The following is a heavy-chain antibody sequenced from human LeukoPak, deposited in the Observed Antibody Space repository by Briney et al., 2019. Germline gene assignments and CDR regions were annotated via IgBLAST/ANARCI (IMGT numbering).Heavy chain of an antibody. V-gene: IGHV3-30*04. CDR1: GFTFSSYA. J-gene: IGHJ4*02. CDR3: ARDTYYYDSSGYSSFDY. Sequence: GRSLRLSCAASGFTFSSYAMHWVRQAPGKGLEWVAVISYDGSNKYYADSVKGRFTISRDNSKNTLYLQMNSLRAEDTAVYYCARDTYYYDSSGYSSFDYWGQGTLVTVSS. CDR2: ISYDGSNK. D-gene: IGHD3-22*01.